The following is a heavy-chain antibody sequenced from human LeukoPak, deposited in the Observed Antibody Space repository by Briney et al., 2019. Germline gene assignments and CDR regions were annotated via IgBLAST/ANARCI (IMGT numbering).Heavy chain of an antibody. V-gene: IGHV3-21*01. Sequence: PGGSLRLSCAASGFTFSSYSMNWVRQAPGKGLEWVSSISSSSSYIYYADSVEGRFTTSRDNAKNSLYLQMNSLRAEDTAVYYCARGVVGASPEDYWGQGTLVTVSS. D-gene: IGHD1-26*01. CDR2: ISSSSSYI. CDR3: ARGVVGASPEDY. CDR1: GFTFSSYS. J-gene: IGHJ4*02.